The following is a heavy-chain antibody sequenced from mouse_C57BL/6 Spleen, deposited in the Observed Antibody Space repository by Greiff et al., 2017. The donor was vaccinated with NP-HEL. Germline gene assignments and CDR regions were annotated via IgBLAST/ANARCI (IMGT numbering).Heavy chain of an antibody. J-gene: IGHJ2*01. CDR1: GFNIKDDY. Sequence: VQLQQSGAELVRPGASVKLSCTASGFNIKDDYMHWVKQRPEQGLEWIGWIDPENGDTEYASKFQGKATITADTSSNTAYLQLSSLTSEDTAVYYCTTLDYEGYWGQGTTLTVSS. V-gene: IGHV14-4*01. CDR3: TTLDYEGY. CDR2: IDPENGDT. D-gene: IGHD2-4*01.